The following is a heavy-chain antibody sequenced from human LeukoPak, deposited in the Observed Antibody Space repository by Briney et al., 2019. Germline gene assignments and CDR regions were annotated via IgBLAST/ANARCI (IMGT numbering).Heavy chain of an antibody. D-gene: IGHD5-18*01. J-gene: IGHJ4*02. Sequence: SETMTLSRIATSGANNNHYSNLIRNTPGKALAWIGYIYDSWNTNYNPSLNSRVTISIDTSKNQFSLNLTSVTAADTAVYYCARDQIGYGLDYWGQGTLVTVSS. V-gene: IGHV4-59*11. CDR3: ARDQIGYGLDY. CDR2: IYDSWNT. CDR1: SGANNNHY.